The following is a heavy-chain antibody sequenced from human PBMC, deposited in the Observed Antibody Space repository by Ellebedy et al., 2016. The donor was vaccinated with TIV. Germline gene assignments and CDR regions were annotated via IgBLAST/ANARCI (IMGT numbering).Heavy chain of an antibody. CDR3: AKDRGGTGDFDY. CDR2: INTDTGNT. CDR1: GYTFALYT. D-gene: IGHD3-16*01. J-gene: IGHJ4*02. V-gene: IGHV1-3*04. Sequence: AASVKVSCKASGYTFALYTMHWVRQAPGQRLEWLGWINTDTGNTAYSQNFPGRVTFTTDTAASTVYMSLSSLGSEDTAVYYCAKDRGGTGDFDYWGQGTLVTVSS.